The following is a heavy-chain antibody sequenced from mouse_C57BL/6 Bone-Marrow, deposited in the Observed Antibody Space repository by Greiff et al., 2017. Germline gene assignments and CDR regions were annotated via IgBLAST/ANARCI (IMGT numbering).Heavy chain of an antibody. CDR1: GYTFTDYY. CDR3: ARGIGDGFDYYARDY. J-gene: IGHJ4*01. V-gene: IGHV1-26*01. D-gene: IGHD2-3*01. Sequence: VQLQQSGAELVKPGASVKISCKASGYTFTDYYMNWVKQSPGKSLEWIGDINPDNGGTSYNQKFKGKATLTVDKSSSTAYMELRSLTSEDSAVYYCARGIGDGFDYYARDYWGQGTSVTVSS. CDR2: INPDNGGT.